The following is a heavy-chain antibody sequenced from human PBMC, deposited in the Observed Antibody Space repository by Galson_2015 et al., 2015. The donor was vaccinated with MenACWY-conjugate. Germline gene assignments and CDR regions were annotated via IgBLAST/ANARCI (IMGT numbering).Heavy chain of an antibody. CDR3: ARGVEQWLVRPSTHFDI. Sequence: SLRLSCAGSGFTFDDHGMYWVRQAPGKGLEWVSSINWNGDRTGYADSVKGRFTISRDNAKSSLYLQMNNLRAEDTAFYHCARGVEQWLVRPSTHFDIWGQGTLLTV. CDR2: INWNGDRT. D-gene: IGHD6-19*01. CDR1: GFTFDDHG. V-gene: IGHV3-20*01. J-gene: IGHJ3*02.